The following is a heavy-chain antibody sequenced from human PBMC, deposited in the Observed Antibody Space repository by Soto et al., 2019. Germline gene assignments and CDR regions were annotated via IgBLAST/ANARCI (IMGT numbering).Heavy chain of an antibody. CDR1: GFTFSSYA. CDR3: AKDVGSNDYYFYGMDV. J-gene: IGHJ6*02. V-gene: IGHV3-64D*06. CDR2: ISSNGGST. D-gene: IGHD1-26*01. Sequence: PGGSLTLSCSASGFTFSSYAMHWVRQAPGKGLEYVSAISSNGGSTYYADPVKGRFTISRDNSKNTLYLQMSSLRAEDTAVYYCAKDVGSNDYYFYGMDVWGQGTTVTVSS.